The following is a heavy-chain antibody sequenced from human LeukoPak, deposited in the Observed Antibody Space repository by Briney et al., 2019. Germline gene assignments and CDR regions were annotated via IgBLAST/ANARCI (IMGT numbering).Heavy chain of an antibody. CDR1: GGSISSYY. D-gene: IGHD3-9*01. CDR3: AREARVTYDILTGYFDY. Sequence: SETLSLTCTVSGGSISSYYWSWIRQPPGKGLEWIGYIYYSGSTNYNPSLKSRVTISVDTSKNQFSLKLSSVTAADTAVYHCAREARVTYDILTGYFDYWGQGTLVTVSS. CDR2: IYYSGST. V-gene: IGHV4-59*01. J-gene: IGHJ4*02.